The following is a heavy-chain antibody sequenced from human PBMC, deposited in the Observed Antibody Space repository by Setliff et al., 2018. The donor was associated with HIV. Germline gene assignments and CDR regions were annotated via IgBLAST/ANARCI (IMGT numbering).Heavy chain of an antibody. CDR1: GYTLTTYG. CDR3: ARVGSYWSTFDY. D-gene: IGHD1-26*01. Sequence: GASVKVSCKASGYTLTTYGISWVRQAPGQGLEWMGWINTETGNPMYAQGFTGRFVFSLDTSVSTAYLQINSPKTEDTAMYYCARVGSYWSTFDYWGQGALVTVSS. J-gene: IGHJ4*02. CDR2: INTETGNP. V-gene: IGHV7-4-1*02.